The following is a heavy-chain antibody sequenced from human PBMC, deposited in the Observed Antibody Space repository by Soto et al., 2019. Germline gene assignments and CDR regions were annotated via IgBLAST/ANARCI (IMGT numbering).Heavy chain of an antibody. J-gene: IGHJ3*02. CDR2: IYYSGST. D-gene: IGHD2-2*01. V-gene: IGHV4-59*08. CDR3: ARGFPLVGGAFDI. Sequence: SLIRQPPGKGLEWIGYIYYSGSTNYNPSLKSRVTISVDTSKNQFSLKLSSVTAADTAVYYCARGFPLVGGAFDIWGQGAMVTVSS.